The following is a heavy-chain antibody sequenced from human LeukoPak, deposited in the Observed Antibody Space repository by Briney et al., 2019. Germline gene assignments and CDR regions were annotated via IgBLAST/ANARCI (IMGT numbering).Heavy chain of an antibody. Sequence: SQTLSLTCTVSVGSISSGGYYWSWIRQHPGKGLEWIGYIYYRGSTYYNPSLKSRVTISVDTSKHQFSLKLSSVTAADTAVYYCARERIRGEFDYWGQGTLVTVSS. V-gene: IGHV4-31*03. J-gene: IGHJ4*02. CDR3: ARERIRGEFDY. D-gene: IGHD3-10*01. CDR1: VGSISSGGYY. CDR2: IYYRGST.